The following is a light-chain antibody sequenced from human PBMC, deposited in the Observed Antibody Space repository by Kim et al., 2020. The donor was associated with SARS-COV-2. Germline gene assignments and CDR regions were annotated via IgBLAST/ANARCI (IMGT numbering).Light chain of an antibody. CDR3: QSYDHSLSDV. CDR2: GNT. V-gene: IGLV1-40*01. J-gene: IGLJ1*01. CDR1: NSNIGAGYD. Sequence: GQRVTSSCTGSNSNIGAGYDVDWYQQLPGTAPKLLIYGNTNRPSGVPDRFSGSRSGTSASLAITGLQAEDEADYYCQSYDHSLSDVFGTGTKVTVL.